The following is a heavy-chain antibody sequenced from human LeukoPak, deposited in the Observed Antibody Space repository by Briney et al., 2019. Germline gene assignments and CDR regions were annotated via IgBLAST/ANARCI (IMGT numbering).Heavy chain of an antibody. J-gene: IGHJ4*02. CDR3: AHSALDYDSSGYYEDYFDY. Sequence: SGPTLVNPTQTLTLTCTFSGFSLSTSGVGVGWIRQPPGKALEWLALIYWDDDKRYSPSLKSRLTITKDTSKNQVVLTMTNMDPVDTATYHCAHSALDYDSSGYYEDYFDYWGQGTLVTVSS. V-gene: IGHV2-5*02. CDR2: IYWDDDK. CDR1: GFSLSTSGVG. D-gene: IGHD3-22*01.